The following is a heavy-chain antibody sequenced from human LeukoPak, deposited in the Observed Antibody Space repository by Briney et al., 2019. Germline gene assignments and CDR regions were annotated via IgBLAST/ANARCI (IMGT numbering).Heavy chain of an antibody. V-gene: IGHV3-30*04. D-gene: IGHD1-14*01. CDR1: GFTFSSYA. CDR3: SIPEGRGYFDY. Sequence: SLRLSCAASGFTFSSYAMHWVRQAPGKGLEWVAVISYDGSNKYYADSVKGRFTISRDNSKNTLYLQMNSLRAEDTAVYYCSIPEGRGYFDYWGQGTLVTVSS. CDR2: ISYDGSNK. J-gene: IGHJ4*02.